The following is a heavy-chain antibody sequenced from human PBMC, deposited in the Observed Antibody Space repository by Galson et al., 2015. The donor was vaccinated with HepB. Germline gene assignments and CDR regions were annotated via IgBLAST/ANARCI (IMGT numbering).Heavy chain of an antibody. CDR2: ISHDGTNI. Sequence: SLRLSCAASGFTFSNYALHWVRQAPGKGLEWVSFISHDGTNIFYADSVEGRFTVSRDISSNTVYLHMNSLRPEDTAVFYCARGQRWSDNYAWYCSNWGPGTLVTVSS. CDR1: GFTFSNYA. J-gene: IGHJ4*02. V-gene: IGHV3-30-3*01. D-gene: IGHD4-11*01. CDR3: ARGQRWSDNYAWYCSN.